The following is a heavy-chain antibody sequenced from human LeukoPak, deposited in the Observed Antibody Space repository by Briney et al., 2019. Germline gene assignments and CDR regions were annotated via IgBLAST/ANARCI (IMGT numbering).Heavy chain of an antibody. CDR1: GYTFTGYY. J-gene: IGHJ6*02. CDR2: INPNSGGT. D-gene: IGHD6-6*01. V-gene: IGHV1-2*02. Sequence: GSSVKVSCKASGYTFTGYYMHWVRQAPGQGLEWMGWINPNSGGTNYAQKFQGRVTMTRDTSISTAYMELSRLRSDDTAVYYCARGSDYYYYGMDVWGQGTTVTVSS. CDR3: ARGSDYYYYGMDV.